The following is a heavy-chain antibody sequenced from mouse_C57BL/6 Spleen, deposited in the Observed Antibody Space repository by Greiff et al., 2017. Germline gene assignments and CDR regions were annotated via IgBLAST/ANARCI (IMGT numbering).Heavy chain of an antibody. CDR2: IYPGDGDT. J-gene: IGHJ4*01. Sequence: VKLQQSGPELVKPGASVKISCKASGYAFSSSWMNWVKQRPGKGLEWIGRIYPGDGDTNYNGKFKGKATLTADKSSSTAYMQLSSLTSEDSAVYFCARSGYDYYAMDYWGQGTSVTVSS. D-gene: IGHD2-10*02. CDR1: GYAFSSSW. V-gene: IGHV1-82*01. CDR3: ARSGYDYYAMDY.